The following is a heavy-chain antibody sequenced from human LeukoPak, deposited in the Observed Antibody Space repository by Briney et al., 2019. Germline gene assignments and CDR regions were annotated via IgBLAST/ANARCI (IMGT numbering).Heavy chain of an antibody. J-gene: IGHJ4*02. CDR2: IYTSGST. D-gene: IGHD3-22*01. CDR3: ARMTYYYDSSGYYYVFYFDY. Sequence: SETLSLTXTVSGGSISSYYWSWIRQPAGKGMEWIGRIYTSGSTNYNPSLKSRVTMSVDTSKNQFSLKLSSVTAADTAVYYCARMTYYYDSSGYYYVFYFDYWGQGTLVTVSS. V-gene: IGHV4-4*07. CDR1: GGSISSYY.